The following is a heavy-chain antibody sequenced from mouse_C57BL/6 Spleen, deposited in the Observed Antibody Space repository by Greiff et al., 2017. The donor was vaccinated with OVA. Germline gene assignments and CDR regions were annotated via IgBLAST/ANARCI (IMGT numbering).Heavy chain of an antibody. V-gene: IGHV1-64*01. D-gene: IGHD3-2*02. Sequence: QVQLQQSGAELVKPGASVKLSCKASGYTFTSYWMHWVKQRPGQGLEWIGMIHPNSGSTNYNEKFKSKATLTVDKSSSTAYMQLSSLTSEDSAVYYCARGEGLDSSDFDYWGQGTTLTVSS. CDR3: ARGEGLDSSDFDY. CDR2: IHPNSGST. CDR1: GYTFTSYW. J-gene: IGHJ2*01.